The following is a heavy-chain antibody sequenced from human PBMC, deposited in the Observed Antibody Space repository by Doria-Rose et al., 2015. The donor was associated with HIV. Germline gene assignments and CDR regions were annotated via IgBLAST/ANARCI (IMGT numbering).Heavy chain of an antibody. J-gene: IGHJ4*02. D-gene: IGHD6-13*01. CDR2: IFSDDER. Sequence: QVTLKESGPVLVRPTEALTLTCTVSGVSLSSPGMGVSWIRQPPGKALEWLANIFSDDERSYKTSLKRRLTISRGTSKSQVVLTMTDMDHVDTATYYCARIKSSRWYHKYYFDFWGQGTLVIVSA. CDR3: ARIKSSRWYHKYYFDF. CDR1: GVSLSSPGMG. V-gene: IGHV2-26*01.